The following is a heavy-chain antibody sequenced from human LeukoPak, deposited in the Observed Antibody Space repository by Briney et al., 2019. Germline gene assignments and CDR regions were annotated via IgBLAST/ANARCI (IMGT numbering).Heavy chain of an antibody. CDR3: AKDRPVRAVAGLLDY. CDR1: GFTFSDYG. J-gene: IGHJ4*02. Sequence: PGGSLRLSCAASGFTFSDYGMSWVRQAPGKGLEWVSTIGGRGGSTYYADSVKGRFTISRDNSKNTLYLQMNSLRAEDTAVYYCAKDRPVRAVAGLLDYWGRGTLVTVSS. CDR2: IGGRGGST. V-gene: IGHV3-23*01. D-gene: IGHD6-19*01.